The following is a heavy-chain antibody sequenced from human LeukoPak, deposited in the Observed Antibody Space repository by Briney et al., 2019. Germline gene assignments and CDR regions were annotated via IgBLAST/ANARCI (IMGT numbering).Heavy chain of an antibody. CDR1: GFTFSTYA. D-gene: IGHD3-22*01. CDR2: IYSGGST. Sequence: GGSLRLSCAASGFTFSTYAMSWVRQAPGKGLEWVSVIYSGGSTYYADSVKGRFTISRDNSKNTLYLQMNSLRAEDTAVYYCAREGNNYYDSSGYYYVDYWGQGTLVTVSS. J-gene: IGHJ4*02. CDR3: AREGNNYYDSSGYYYVDY. V-gene: IGHV3-66*01.